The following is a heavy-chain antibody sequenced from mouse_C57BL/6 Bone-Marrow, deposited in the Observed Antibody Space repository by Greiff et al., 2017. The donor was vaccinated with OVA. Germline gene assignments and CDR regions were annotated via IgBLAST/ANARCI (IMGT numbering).Heavy chain of an antibody. Sequence: EVMLVESGGGLVQPGGSLKLSCAAFGFTFSDFYMYWIRQTPEKRLEWVAYISNGGGSTYYPDTVKGRFTISRDNAKNTLYLQMSRLKSEDTAMYYCARLDAMDYWGQGTSVTVSS. CDR2: ISNGGGST. CDR1: GFTFSDFY. J-gene: IGHJ4*01. CDR3: ARLDAMDY. V-gene: IGHV5-12*01.